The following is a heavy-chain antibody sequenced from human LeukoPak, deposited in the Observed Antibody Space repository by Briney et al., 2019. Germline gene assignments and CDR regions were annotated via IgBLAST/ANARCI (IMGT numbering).Heavy chain of an antibody. CDR3: AKDTDGAAAGTTWGH. CDR2: ISWNSGSI. Sequence: GGSLRHSCVASGFTFSDYHINWVRQAPGKGLEWVSGISWNSGSIGYADSVKGRFTISRDNAKNSLYLQMNSLRAEDTALYYCAKDTDGAAAGTTWGHWGQGTLVTVSS. V-gene: IGHV3-9*01. CDR1: GFTFSDYH. D-gene: IGHD6-13*01. J-gene: IGHJ4*02.